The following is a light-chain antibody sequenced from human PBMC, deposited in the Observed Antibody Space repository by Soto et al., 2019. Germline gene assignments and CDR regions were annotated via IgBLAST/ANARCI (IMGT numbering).Light chain of an antibody. V-gene: IGKV3-20*01. CDR3: QQYGSSPRT. J-gene: IGKJ5*01. Sequence: EIVLTQSPGTLSLSPGEIATLSFMASQSVSSSFLAWYQQKVGQAPRLLIYDASSRATGIPDRFSGSGSGTDFTLTISRLEPEDFAVYYCQQYGSSPRTFGQGTRLEIK. CDR2: DAS. CDR1: QSVSSSF.